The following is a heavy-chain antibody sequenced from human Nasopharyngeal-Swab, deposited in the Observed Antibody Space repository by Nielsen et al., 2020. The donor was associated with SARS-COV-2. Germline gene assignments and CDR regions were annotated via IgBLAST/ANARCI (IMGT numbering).Heavy chain of an antibody. V-gene: IGHV1-18*01. D-gene: IGHD3-10*01. Sequence: ASVKVSCKASGYTFTSHGISWVRQAPGQGLEWMGWISAYNGNTNYAQKLQGRVTMTTDTSTSTAYMELRSLRSDDTAVYYCARVANYYGSGSYLNWFDPWGQGTLVTVSS. J-gene: IGHJ5*02. CDR1: GYTFTSHG. CDR2: ISAYNGNT. CDR3: ARVANYYGSGSYLNWFDP.